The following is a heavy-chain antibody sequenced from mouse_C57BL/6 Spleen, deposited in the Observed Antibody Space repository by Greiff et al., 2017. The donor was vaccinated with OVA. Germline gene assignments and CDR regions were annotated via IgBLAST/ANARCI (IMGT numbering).Heavy chain of an antibody. D-gene: IGHD2-1*01. J-gene: IGHJ2*01. V-gene: IGHV1-74*01. Sequence: QVQLQQPGAELVKPGASVKVSCKASGYTFTSYWMHWVKQRPGQGLEWIGRIHPSDSDTNYNQKFMGKATLTVEKSSSIAYMQLSSVTSEDSAVYHCAIEDYGNYFDYWGQGTTLTVSS. CDR3: AIEDYGNYFDY. CDR1: GYTFTSYW. CDR2: IHPSDSDT.